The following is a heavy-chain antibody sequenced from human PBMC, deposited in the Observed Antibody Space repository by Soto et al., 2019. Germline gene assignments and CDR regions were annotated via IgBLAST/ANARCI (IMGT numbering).Heavy chain of an antibody. D-gene: IGHD3-10*02. Sequence: QVQLVQSGAEVKKPGSSVKVSCKASGGTFSTYGINWVRLAPGQGLEWMVWIIPKFGTTKNAQKFQGRVTLTEDESNNTDYMELKYLRSEDTAVYFCAREVDPYYVGKSLSLDYWGQGTLVTVSS. CDR2: IIPKFGTT. CDR1: GGTFSTYG. V-gene: IGHV1-69*13. J-gene: IGHJ4*02. CDR3: AREVDPYYVGKSLSLDY.